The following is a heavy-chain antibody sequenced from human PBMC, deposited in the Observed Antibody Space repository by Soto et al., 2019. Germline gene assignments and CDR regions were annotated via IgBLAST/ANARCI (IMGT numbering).Heavy chain of an antibody. D-gene: IGHD2-2*01. CDR2: IYPSDSAT. Sequence: PGESLKISCKGPGYTFTHYWIGWVRQVPGKGLEWLGVIYPSDSATRYNPSFQGQVAMSADPSINTAYLQWSSLKASDTAMYFCARGSLKGGTPPAQLAPRAQGTPVPVSS. CDR3: ARGSLKGGTPPAQLAP. CDR1: GYTFTHYW. V-gene: IGHV5-51*01. J-gene: IGHJ5*02.